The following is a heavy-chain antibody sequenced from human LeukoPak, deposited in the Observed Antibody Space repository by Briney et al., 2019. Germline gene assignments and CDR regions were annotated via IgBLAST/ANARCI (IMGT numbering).Heavy chain of an antibody. Sequence: PSETLSLTCTVSGGSISSGSYYWSWIRQPAGKGLEWIGRIYTSGSTNYNPSLKSRVTISVDTSKNQFSLKLSSVTAADTAVYYCARGFSMYYDILTGSPYWDWGQGTLVTVSS. D-gene: IGHD3-9*01. CDR1: GGSISSGSYY. V-gene: IGHV4-61*02. J-gene: IGHJ4*02. CDR2: IYTSGST. CDR3: ARGFSMYYDILTGSPYWD.